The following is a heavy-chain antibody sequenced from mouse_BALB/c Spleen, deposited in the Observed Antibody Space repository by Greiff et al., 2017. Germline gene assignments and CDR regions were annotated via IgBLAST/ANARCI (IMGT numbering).Heavy chain of an antibody. CDR2: IDPSDSYT. Sequence: QVQLQQPGAELVKPGASVKLSCKASGYTFTSYWMHWVKQRPGQGLEWIGEIDPSDSYTNYNQKFKGKATLTVDKSSSTAYMQLSSLTSEDSAVYYCRKGGGYYVPFDYWGQGTTLTVSS. D-gene: IGHD2-3*01. V-gene: IGHV1-69*02. CDR3: RKGGGYYVPFDY. J-gene: IGHJ2*01. CDR1: GYTFTSYW.